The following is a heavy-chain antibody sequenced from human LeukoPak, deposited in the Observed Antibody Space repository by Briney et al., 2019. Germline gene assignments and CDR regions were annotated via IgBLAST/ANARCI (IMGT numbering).Heavy chain of an antibody. V-gene: IGHV5-51*01. CDR2: IYPGDSDT. J-gene: IGHJ4*02. Sequence: KIGESLKIPCKGSGYSFTSYWIGWVRQMPGKGLEWMGIIYPGDSDTRYSPSFQGQVTISADKSISTAYLQWSSLRASDTAMYYCARQFGLYSSSFFDYWGQGTLVTVSS. CDR1: GYSFTSYW. D-gene: IGHD6-13*01. CDR3: ARQFGLYSSSFFDY.